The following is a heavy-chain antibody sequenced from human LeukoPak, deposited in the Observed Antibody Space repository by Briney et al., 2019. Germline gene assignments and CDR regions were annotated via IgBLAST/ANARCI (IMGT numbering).Heavy chain of an antibody. CDR1: GYTFTSYG. D-gene: IGHD2-15*01. CDR3: ARPPLYCSGGSCYDGNWFDP. V-gene: IGHV1-18*01. Sequence: ASVKVSCKASGYTFTSYGISWVRQAPGQGLEWMGWISAYNGNTNYAQKLQGRVTMTTDTSTSTAYMELRSLRSDDTAVYYCARPPLYCSGGSCYDGNWFDPWGQGTLVTVSS. J-gene: IGHJ5*02. CDR2: ISAYNGNT.